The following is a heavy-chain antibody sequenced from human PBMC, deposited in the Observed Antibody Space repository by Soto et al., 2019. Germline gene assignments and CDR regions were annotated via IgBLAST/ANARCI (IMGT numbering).Heavy chain of an antibody. D-gene: IGHD6-13*01. CDR2: ISYDGSNK. J-gene: IGHJ4*02. Sequence: GGSLRLSCAASGFTFSSYGMHWVRQAPGKGLEWVAVISYDGSNKYYADSVKGRFTISRDNSKNTLYLQMNSLRAEDTAVYYCAKDREGNYFDYWGQGTLVTGSS. CDR3: AKDREGNYFDY. V-gene: IGHV3-30*18. CDR1: GFTFSSYG.